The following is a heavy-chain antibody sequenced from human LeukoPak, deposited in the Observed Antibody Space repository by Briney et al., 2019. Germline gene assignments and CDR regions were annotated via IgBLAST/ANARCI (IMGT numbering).Heavy chain of an antibody. CDR3: ARRRIEGLGI. CDR1: GGSFSGYY. D-gene: IGHD3-16*02. Sequence: SETLSLTCAVYGGSFSGYYWSWIRQPPGKGLEWIGEINHSGSTNYNPSLKSRVTISVDTSKNQFSLKLSSVTAADTAVYYCARRRIEGLGIWGQGTMVTVSS. CDR2: INHSGST. V-gene: IGHV4-34*01. J-gene: IGHJ3*02.